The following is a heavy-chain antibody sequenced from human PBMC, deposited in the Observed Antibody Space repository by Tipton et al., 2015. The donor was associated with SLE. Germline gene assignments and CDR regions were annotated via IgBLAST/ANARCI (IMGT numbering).Heavy chain of an antibody. V-gene: IGHV4-4*08. CDR2: IFPSVST. J-gene: IGHJ2*01. CDR1: GGSISGSS. Sequence: TLSLTCTVSGGSISGSSWTWLRQPPGKGLEWIGCIFPSVSTNYNPPLQLRVTISVDTSKNQFSLRLTSVTAADTAMYYCARDSAVNFWYCDLWGRGTLVTVSS. CDR3: ARDSAVNFWYCDL.